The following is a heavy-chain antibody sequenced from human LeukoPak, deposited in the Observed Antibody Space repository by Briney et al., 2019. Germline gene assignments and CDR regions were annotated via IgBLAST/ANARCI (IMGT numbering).Heavy chain of an antibody. CDR3: AKARSGRAWFDP. J-gene: IGHJ5*02. V-gene: IGHV3-23*01. CDR2: ISGSTGST. Sequence: PGGSLRLSCAASGFTFSNYAMNWVRQAPGKGLEWVSLISGSTGSTYYADSVKGRFSISRDNSKNTVYLQMNSLRVEDTAVYYCAKARSGRAWFDPWGQGTLVTVSS. CDR1: GFTFSNYA. D-gene: IGHD6-19*01.